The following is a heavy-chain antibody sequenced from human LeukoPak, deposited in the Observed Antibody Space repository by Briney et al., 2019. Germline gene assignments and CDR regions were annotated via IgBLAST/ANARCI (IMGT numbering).Heavy chain of an antibody. J-gene: IGHJ6*03. V-gene: IGHV3-48*01. CDR1: GFTFNVYS. CDR2: ISSSLDSNI. Sequence: PGGSLRLSCAASGFTFNVYSMNWVRQAPGKGLEWVSFISSSLDSNIYYADSVKGRFTISRDNAKNSLYLQMNSLRAEDTAVYYCARGVRDILSGYYTDYYFYYMDVWGKGTTVTVSS. CDR3: ARGVRDILSGYYTDYYFYYMDV. D-gene: IGHD3-9*01.